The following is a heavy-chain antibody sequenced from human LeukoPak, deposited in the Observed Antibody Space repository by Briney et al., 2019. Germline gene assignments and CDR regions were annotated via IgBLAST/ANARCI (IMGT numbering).Heavy chain of an antibody. CDR2: FDPEDGET. Sequence: GASVKVSCKVSGYTLTELSMHWVRQAPGKGLEWMGGFDPEDGETIHAQKFQGRVTMTEDTSTDTAYMELSSLRSEDTAVYYCATDPRYYDSSGYDYWGQGTLVTVSS. V-gene: IGHV1-24*01. CDR1: GYTLTELS. CDR3: ATDPRYYDSSGYDY. D-gene: IGHD3-22*01. J-gene: IGHJ4*02.